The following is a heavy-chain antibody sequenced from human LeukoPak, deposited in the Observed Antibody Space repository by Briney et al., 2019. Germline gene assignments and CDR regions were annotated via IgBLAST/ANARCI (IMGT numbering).Heavy chain of an antibody. CDR2: INPSGGST. Sequence: ASVKASCKASGYTFTSYYMHWVRQAPGQGLEWMGIINPSGGSTSYAQKFQGRVTMTRDTSTSTVYMELSSLRSEDTAVYYCARPHGHRNQLLSDNWFDPWGQGTLVTVSS. D-gene: IGHD2-2*01. J-gene: IGHJ5*02. V-gene: IGHV1-46*01. CDR3: ARPHGHRNQLLSDNWFDP. CDR1: GYTFTSYY.